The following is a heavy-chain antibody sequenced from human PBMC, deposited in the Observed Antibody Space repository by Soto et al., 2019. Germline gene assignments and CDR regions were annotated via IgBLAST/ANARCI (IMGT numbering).Heavy chain of an antibody. V-gene: IGHV3-23*04. D-gene: IGHD6-13*01. CDR1: GGTFSNYA. Sequence: VQLVQSGAEVKKPGSSVKVSCKASGGTFSNYAMSWVRQAPGKGLEWVSAISGSGGSTYYADSVKGRFTISRDNSKNTLYLQMNSLRAEDTAVYYCAKDPYSSSWFDAFDIWGQGTMVTVSS. CDR2: ISGSGGST. CDR3: AKDPYSSSWFDAFDI. J-gene: IGHJ3*02.